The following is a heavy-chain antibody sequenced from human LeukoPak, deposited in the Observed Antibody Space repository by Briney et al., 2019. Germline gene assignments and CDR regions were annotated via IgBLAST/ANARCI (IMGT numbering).Heavy chain of an antibody. Sequence: GGSLRLSCAASGFTVSSNYMSWVRQAPGKGLEWVSVIYSGGSTYYADSVKGRFTISRDNSKNTLYLQMNSLRAEDTAVYYCARGTGLRQWLASFFDYWGQGTLVTVSS. J-gene: IGHJ4*02. D-gene: IGHD6-19*01. CDR2: IYSGGST. CDR3: ARGTGLRQWLASFFDY. CDR1: GFTVSSNY. V-gene: IGHV3-53*01.